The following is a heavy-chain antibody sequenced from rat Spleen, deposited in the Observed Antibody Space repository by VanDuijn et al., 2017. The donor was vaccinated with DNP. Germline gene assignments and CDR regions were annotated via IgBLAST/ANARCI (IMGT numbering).Heavy chain of an antibody. CDR2: ITGRGGNT. J-gene: IGHJ2*01. CDR1: RFTFNNYW. D-gene: IGHD4-3*01. CDR3: ARWFNSGYYFDY. V-gene: IGHV5-31*01. Sequence: EVQLVESGGGLEQPGRSLKLSCVVSRFTFNNYWLTWFRQVPGMGLEWVASITGRGGNTYYPDSVKGRFTISRDNAKNTLYLQMNSLRSEDMATYYCARWFNSGYYFDYWGQGVMVTVSS.